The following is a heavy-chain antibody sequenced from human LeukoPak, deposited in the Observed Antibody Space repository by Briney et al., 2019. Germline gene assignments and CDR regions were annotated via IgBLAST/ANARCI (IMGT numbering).Heavy chain of an antibody. CDR2: ISGGAGST. J-gene: IGHJ6*03. D-gene: IGHD3-3*01. Sequence: GGSLGLSCAASAITFSNYAMSWGRPAPGKGVECVSVISGGAGSTYYADSVKGRFTISRHNSKNTLYLQMNSLRAEDTAVYYCAKDKYNCWSGSNYYYMDVWGKGTTVTVSS. V-gene: IGHV3-23*01. CDR1: AITFSNYA. CDR3: AKDKYNCWSGSNYYYMDV.